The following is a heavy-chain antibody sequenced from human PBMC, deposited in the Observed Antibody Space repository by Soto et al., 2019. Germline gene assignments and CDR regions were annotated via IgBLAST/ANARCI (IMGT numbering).Heavy chain of an antibody. V-gene: IGHV3-66*01. CDR1: GFTVSSNY. Sequence: SGGGLVRPGGSLRLSCAASGFTVSSNYMSWVRQAPGKGLEWVSVIYSGGSTYYADSVKGRFTISRDNSKNTVYLQMNSLSVEDTAVYYCARDAGGDYDYWGQGTLVTVSS. CDR3: ARDAGGDYDY. J-gene: IGHJ4*02. D-gene: IGHD3-16*01. CDR2: IYSGGST.